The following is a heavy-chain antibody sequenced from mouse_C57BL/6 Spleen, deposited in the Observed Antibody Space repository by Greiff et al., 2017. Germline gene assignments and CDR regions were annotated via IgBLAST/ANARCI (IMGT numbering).Heavy chain of an antibody. J-gene: IGHJ2*01. D-gene: IGHD2-4*01. V-gene: IGHV14-2*01. CDR1: GFNIKDYY. CDR2: IDPEDGET. CDR3: ARYDYDGGYYFDY. Sequence: EVQLVESGAELVKPGASVKLSCTASGFNIKDYYMHWVKQRTEQGLEWIGRIDPEDGETKYAPTFQGKATITADTSSNTAYLQLSSLTSEDTAVYYCARYDYDGGYYFDYWGQGTTLTVSS.